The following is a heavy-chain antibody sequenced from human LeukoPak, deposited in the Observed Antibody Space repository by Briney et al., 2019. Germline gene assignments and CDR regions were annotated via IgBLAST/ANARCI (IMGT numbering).Heavy chain of an antibody. D-gene: IGHD2-2*01. CDR2: INHSGST. CDR1: GGSFSGYY. CDR3: ARPGYCSSTSCYLRPPWRERNWYFDL. V-gene: IGHV4-34*01. Sequence: PSETLSLTCAVYGGSFSGYYWSWIRQPPGKGLEWIGEINHSGSTNYNPSLKSRVTISVDTSKNQFSLKLSSVTAADTAVYYCARPGYCSSTSCYLRPPWRERNWYFDLWGRGTLVTVSS. J-gene: IGHJ2*01.